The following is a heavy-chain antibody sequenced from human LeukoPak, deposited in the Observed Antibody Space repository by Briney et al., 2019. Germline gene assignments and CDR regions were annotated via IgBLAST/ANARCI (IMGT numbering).Heavy chain of an antibody. Sequence: GESLKISCKGSGYSFTSHWIGWVRQMPGKGLEWMGIIYPGDSDTRYSPSFQGQVTISADKSISTAYLQWSSLKASDTAMYYCARHSFDSSSDYGVITIWGQGTLVTVSS. V-gene: IGHV5-51*01. CDR1: GYSFTSHW. CDR2: IYPGDSDT. CDR3: ARHSFDSSSDYGVITI. J-gene: IGHJ4*02. D-gene: IGHD3-22*01.